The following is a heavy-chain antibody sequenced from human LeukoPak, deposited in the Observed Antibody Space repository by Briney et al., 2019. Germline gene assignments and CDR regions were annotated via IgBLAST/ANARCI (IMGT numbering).Heavy chain of an antibody. D-gene: IGHD5-18*01. J-gene: IGHJ4*02. CDR2: IYYSGST. V-gene: IGHV4-39*07. CDR3: ARGSRGYTYG. CDR1: GGSINSRSYY. Sequence: KPSETLSLTCTVSGGSINSRSYYWGWIRQPPGKGLEWIGSIYYSGSTYHNPSLKSRVTISVDTSKNQLSLKLSSVTAADTAVYYCARGSRGYTYGWGQGTLVTVSS.